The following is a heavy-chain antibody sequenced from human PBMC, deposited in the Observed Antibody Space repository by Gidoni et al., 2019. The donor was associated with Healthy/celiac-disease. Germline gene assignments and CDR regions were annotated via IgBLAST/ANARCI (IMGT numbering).Heavy chain of an antibody. Sequence: QVQLVQSGAEVKKPGSSVKVSCKASGGTFSSYAISWVRQAPGQGLEWMGGIIPIFGTANYAQKFQGRVTITADESTSTAYMELSSLRSEDTAVYYCAREMYCGGSCYDAFDSWGQGTMVTVSS. D-gene: IGHD2-15*01. CDR2: IIPIFGTA. J-gene: IGHJ3*02. CDR3: AREMYCGGSCYDAFDS. CDR1: GGTFSSYA. V-gene: IGHV1-69*01.